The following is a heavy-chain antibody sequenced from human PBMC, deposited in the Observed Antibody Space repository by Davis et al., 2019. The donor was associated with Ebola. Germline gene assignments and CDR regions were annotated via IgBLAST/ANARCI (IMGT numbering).Heavy chain of an antibody. V-gene: IGHV3-74*01. CDR2: IKRVGSST. J-gene: IGHJ6*02. Sequence: PGGSLRLSCAASEFTSSSYWMHWVRQAPGKGLVWVSRIKRVGSSTNYADSVKGRVTISRDNAKNMLYLQMNSLRVEDTAVYYCTRGDVVMDSYGMDVWGQGTTVTVSS. D-gene: IGHD2/OR15-2a*01. CDR3: TRGDVVMDSYGMDV. CDR1: EFTSSSYW.